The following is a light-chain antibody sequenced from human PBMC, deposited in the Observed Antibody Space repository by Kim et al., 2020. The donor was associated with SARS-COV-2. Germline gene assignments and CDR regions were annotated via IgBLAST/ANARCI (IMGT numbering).Light chain of an antibody. CDR1: SSNLGRNY. Sequence: QSVLTQPPSASGTPGRRVTISCSGGSSNLGRNYVYWYQHVPGAAPKLLIYRGNNRPSGVPDRFAGSKSDNSASLVISGLRSEDEADYYCAAWDDSLSAYVFGTGTKVTVL. J-gene: IGLJ1*01. V-gene: IGLV1-47*01. CDR3: AAWDDSLSAYV. CDR2: RGN.